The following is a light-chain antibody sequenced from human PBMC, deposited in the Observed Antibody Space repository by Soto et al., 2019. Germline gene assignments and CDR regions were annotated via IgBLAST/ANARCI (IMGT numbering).Light chain of an antibody. CDR3: QQYNSYSYT. V-gene: IGKV1-5*03. J-gene: IGKJ2*01. Sequence: DIQMTQSPSTLSASVGDGVTITCRASQSINSWLAWYQQKPGKAPKLLIYKASSLESGVPSRFSGSGSGTEFTLTISSLQPDDFATYYCQQYNSYSYTFGQGTKVDIK. CDR1: QSINSW. CDR2: KAS.